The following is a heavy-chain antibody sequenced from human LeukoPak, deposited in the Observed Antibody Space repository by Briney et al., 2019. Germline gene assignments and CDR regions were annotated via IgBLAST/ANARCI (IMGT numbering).Heavy chain of an antibody. D-gene: IGHD5-18*01. CDR1: GFTFSSYA. CDR3: GLTLDTAMGYLFDY. CDR2: ISYDGSNK. J-gene: IGHJ4*02. V-gene: IGHV3-30*04. Sequence: GGSLRLSCAASGFTFSSYAMHWVRQAPGKGLEWVAVISYDGSNKYYADSVRGRFTISRDNSKDTLYLQMNSLRAEDTAVYYCGLTLDTAMGYLFDYWGQGTLVTVSS.